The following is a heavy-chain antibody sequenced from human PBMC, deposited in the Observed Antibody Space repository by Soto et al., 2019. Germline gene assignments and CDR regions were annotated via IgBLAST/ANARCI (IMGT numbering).Heavy chain of an antibody. CDR1: GYTFTSYG. V-gene: IGHV1-18*01. CDR2: ISAYNGNT. CDR3: ASESSVQSADYDSSGYSTPPTVN. D-gene: IGHD3-22*01. J-gene: IGHJ4*02. Sequence: ASVKVSCKASGYTFTSYGISWVRQAPGQGLEWMGWISAYNGNTNYAQKLQGRVTMTTDTSTSTAYMELRSLRSDDTAVYYCASESSVQSADYDSSGYSTPPTVNWGQGTLVTVSS.